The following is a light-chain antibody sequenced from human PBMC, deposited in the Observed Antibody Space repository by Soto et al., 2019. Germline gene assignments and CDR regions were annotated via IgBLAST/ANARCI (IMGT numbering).Light chain of an antibody. V-gene: IGKV4-1*01. Sequence: DIVMTQSPDSLAVSLGERATINCKSSQSVLYSSNNKNYLAWYQQKPGQPPKLLIYWASTRESVVPDRFSGSGSGTDFTLTISSLHAEDVAVYYCQQYYSTPQTFGQGTKLEIK. CDR1: QSVLYSSNNKNY. CDR2: WAS. CDR3: QQYYSTPQT. J-gene: IGKJ2*01.